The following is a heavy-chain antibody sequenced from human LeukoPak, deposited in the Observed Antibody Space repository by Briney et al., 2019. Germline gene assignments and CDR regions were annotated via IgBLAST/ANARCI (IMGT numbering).Heavy chain of an antibody. CDR1: GGSISSSNW. CDR3: ARGPPYIVVVTGIGFFDY. Sequence: SETLSLTCAVSGGSISSSNWWSWVRQPPGKGLEWIGEIYHSGSTNYNPSLKSRVTISVDKSKNQFSLKLSSVTAADTAVYYCARGPPYIVVVTGIGFFDYWGQGTLVTVSS. CDR2: IYHSGST. D-gene: IGHD2-21*02. V-gene: IGHV4-4*02. J-gene: IGHJ4*02.